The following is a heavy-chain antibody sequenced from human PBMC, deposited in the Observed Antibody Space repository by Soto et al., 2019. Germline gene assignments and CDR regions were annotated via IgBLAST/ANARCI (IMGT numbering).Heavy chain of an antibody. CDR2: ISGSGGST. V-gene: IGHV3-23*01. CDR1: GFTFSSYG. Sequence: EEQLLESGGGLVQPGGSLRLSCAASGFTFSSYGMSWVRQAPGKGLEWVSAISGSGGSTYYADSVKGRFTISRDNSKNTLYLQMNSLRAEDTAVYYCAKRRDCSSTSCYFRSHYYGMDVWGQGTTVTVSS. CDR3: AKRRDCSSTSCYFRSHYYGMDV. D-gene: IGHD2-2*01. J-gene: IGHJ6*02.